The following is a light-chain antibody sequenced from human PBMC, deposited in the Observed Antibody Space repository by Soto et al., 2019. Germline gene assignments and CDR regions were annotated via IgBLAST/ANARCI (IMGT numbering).Light chain of an antibody. V-gene: IGKV3-15*01. CDR2: GAS. Sequence: EIVMTQSPATLSVSPGERATLSCRASQSVSSNLAWYQQKPGQAPRLLIYGASTRATGIPARFSGSGSGTEVTLTISSLQSEDFAVYYCQQYKNWPRTFGPGTKVDIK. CDR1: QSVSSN. CDR3: QQYKNWPRT. J-gene: IGKJ3*01.